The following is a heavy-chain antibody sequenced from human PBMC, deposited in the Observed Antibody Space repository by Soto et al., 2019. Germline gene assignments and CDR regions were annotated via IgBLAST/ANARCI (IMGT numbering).Heavy chain of an antibody. CDR2: IYYSGST. Sequence: SETLSLICTVSGGSISSGGYCWSWIRQHPGKGLEWIGYIYYSGSTYYNPSLKSRVTISVDTSKNQFSLKLSSVTAADTAVYYCARWPQLEPRFDYWGQGTLVTVSS. D-gene: IGHD1-1*01. J-gene: IGHJ4*02. CDR3: ARWPQLEPRFDY. CDR1: GGSISSGGYC. V-gene: IGHV4-31*03.